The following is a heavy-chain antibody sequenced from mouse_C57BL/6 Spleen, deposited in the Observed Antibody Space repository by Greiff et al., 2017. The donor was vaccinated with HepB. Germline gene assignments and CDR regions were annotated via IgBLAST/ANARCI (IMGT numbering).Heavy chain of an antibody. CDR2: IYPGSGST. D-gene: IGHD4-1*01. CDR1: GYTFTSYW. CDR3: ARNWDDGFAY. J-gene: IGHJ3*01. Sequence: QVHVKQSGAELVKPGASVKMSCKASGYTFTSYWITWVKQRPGQGLEWIGDIYPGSGSTNYNEKFKSKATLTVDTSYSTAYMQISSLTSEDSAVYYSARNWDDGFAYWGQGTLVTVSA. V-gene: IGHV1-55*01.